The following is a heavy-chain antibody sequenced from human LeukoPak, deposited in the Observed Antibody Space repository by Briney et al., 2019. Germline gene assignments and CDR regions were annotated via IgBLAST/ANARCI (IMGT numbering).Heavy chain of an antibody. CDR2: ISGSGGGT. V-gene: IGHV3-23*01. Sequence: GRSLRLSCAASGFTFSSYAMSWVRQAPEKGLEWVSTISGSGGGTYYADSVKGRFTISRDNSKNTVYLQMNSLRAEDTAVYYCAKGSGYSYPLDYWGQGTLVTVSS. J-gene: IGHJ4*02. D-gene: IGHD3-22*01. CDR3: AKGSGYSYPLDY. CDR1: GFTFSSYA.